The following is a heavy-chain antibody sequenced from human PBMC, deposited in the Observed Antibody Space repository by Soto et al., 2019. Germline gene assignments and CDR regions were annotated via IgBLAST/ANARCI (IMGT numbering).Heavy chain of an antibody. CDR2: VYNSGST. V-gene: IGHV4-59*01. J-gene: IGHJ4*02. D-gene: IGHD6-13*01. Sequence: QVQLQESGPGLVKASETLSLTCTVSGGSISSNYWTWIRQPPGKGLEWIGYVYNSGSTNYNPSLKSRVTISEDTSKSQFSLKVNSMTAAYTAVYYCARYRREAVAGYTLDNWGQGILVTVSS. CDR3: ARYRREAVAGYTLDN. CDR1: GGSISSNY.